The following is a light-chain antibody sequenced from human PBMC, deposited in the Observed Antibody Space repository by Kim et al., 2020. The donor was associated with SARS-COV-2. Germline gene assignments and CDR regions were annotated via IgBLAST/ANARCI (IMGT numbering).Light chain of an antibody. V-gene: IGKV1-33*01. CDR1: QDINND. Sequence: ASVGDRVTITCQASQDINNDLNWYQQKAGRAPKRLIYDAANLETGVPSRFSGSGSGTDFTFTISSLQPEDIATYYCQQYENLPLTFGGGTKMDIK. J-gene: IGKJ4*01. CDR3: QQYENLPLT. CDR2: DAA.